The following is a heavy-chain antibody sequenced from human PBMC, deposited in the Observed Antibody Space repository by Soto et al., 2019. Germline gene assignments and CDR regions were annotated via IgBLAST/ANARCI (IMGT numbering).Heavy chain of an antibody. V-gene: IGHV3-53*04. CDR2: IFSGGST. D-gene: IGHD3-10*01. Sequence: EVQLVESGGGLVQPGGCLRLSCAASGFTVSSNYMSWVRQAPGKGLEWVSVIFSGGSTYYTDSVKGRFTISRHNSNNTLYLQMNSLSAEDTAVYYCARDRFPFDLWGRGTLVTVSS. CDR1: GFTVSSNY. J-gene: IGHJ2*01. CDR3: ARDRFPFDL.